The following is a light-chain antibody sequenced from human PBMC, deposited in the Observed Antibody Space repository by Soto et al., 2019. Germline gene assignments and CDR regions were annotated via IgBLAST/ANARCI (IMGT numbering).Light chain of an antibody. CDR2: RNN. Sequence: QSVLTQRPSASGTPGQRVTISCAGSSSNIGSNYVYWYQQLPGTAPKLLIYRNNQRPSGVPDRFSGSKSGTSASLAISGLRSEDEADYYCAAWDDSLSGLNWVFGGGTTLTVL. V-gene: IGLV1-47*01. CDR1: SSNIGSNY. CDR3: AAWDDSLSGLNWV. J-gene: IGLJ3*02.